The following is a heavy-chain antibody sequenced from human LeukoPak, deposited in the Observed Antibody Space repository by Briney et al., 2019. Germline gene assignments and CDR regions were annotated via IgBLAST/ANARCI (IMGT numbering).Heavy chain of an antibody. Sequence: GGSLRLSCAASGFTFGSYGMHWVRQAPGKGLEWVAVIWYDGSNKYYADSVKGRFTISRDNSKNTLYLQMNSLKTEDTAVYYCTTDEEYYDGSGYYYEDYWGQGTLVTVSS. CDR3: TTDEEYYDGSGYYYEDY. J-gene: IGHJ4*02. CDR1: GFTFGSYG. V-gene: IGHV3-33*01. D-gene: IGHD3-22*01. CDR2: IWYDGSNK.